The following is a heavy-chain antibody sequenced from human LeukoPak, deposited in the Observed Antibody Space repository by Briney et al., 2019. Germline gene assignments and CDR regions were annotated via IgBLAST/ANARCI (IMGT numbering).Heavy chain of an antibody. CDR1: GFNVSSNY. J-gene: IGHJ4*02. Sequence: GGSLRLSCAASGFNVSSNYMSWVRQAPGKGLEWVSVIYVGANTYYADSVKGRFTISRDNSKNTLYLQMNSLRAEDTAVYYCARDTYFDFWGQGTLVPVSS. V-gene: IGHV3-66*01. CDR2: IYVGANT. CDR3: ARDTYFDF.